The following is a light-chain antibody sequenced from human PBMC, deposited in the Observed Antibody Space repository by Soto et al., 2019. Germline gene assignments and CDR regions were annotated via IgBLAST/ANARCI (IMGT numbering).Light chain of an antibody. CDR2: KAS. CDR3: QQYSSFSDYT. V-gene: IGKV1-5*03. CDR1: QSISKY. Sequence: DIQMTQSPSTLSASVGDRVTITCRASQSISKYLAWYKQKPGRAPELLIYKASTLQSGVPSRFSGCGSVTACTLTIRSLQPDDLATYYCQQYSSFSDYTFGQGTKLEIK. J-gene: IGKJ2*01.